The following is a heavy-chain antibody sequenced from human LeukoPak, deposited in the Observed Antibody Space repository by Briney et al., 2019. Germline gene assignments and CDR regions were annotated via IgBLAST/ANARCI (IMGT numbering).Heavy chain of an antibody. CDR1: GFTFSDYY. J-gene: IGHJ3*02. V-gene: IGHV3-11*04. CDR2: ISSSGSTI. CDR3: ARESTSSPAAFDI. D-gene: IGHD6-13*01. Sequence: GGPLRLSCAASGFTFSDYYMSWIRQAPGKGLEWVSYISSSGSTIYYADSVKGRFTISRDNAKNSLYLQMNSLRAEDTAVYYCARESTSSPAAFDIWGQGTMVTVSS.